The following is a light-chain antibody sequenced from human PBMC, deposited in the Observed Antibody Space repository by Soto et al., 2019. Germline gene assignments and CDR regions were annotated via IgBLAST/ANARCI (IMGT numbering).Light chain of an antibody. V-gene: IGKV3-11*01. Sequence: ETVMTQSPVTLSVSPGDTATLSCRASQRVSSHLVWYQQKPGQAPRLLIYDASNRATGIPARFSGSGSGTDFTLTISSLEPEDFAVYYCQQRSNWPPKITFGQGTRLEIK. J-gene: IGKJ5*01. CDR2: DAS. CDR1: QRVSSH. CDR3: QQRSNWPPKIT.